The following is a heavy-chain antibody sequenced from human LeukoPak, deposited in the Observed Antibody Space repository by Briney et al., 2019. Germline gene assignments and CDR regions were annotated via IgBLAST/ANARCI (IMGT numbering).Heavy chain of an antibody. D-gene: IGHD3-22*01. Sequence: PGGSLRLSCAASGFTFSSYSMNWVRQAPGKGLEWVANIKQDGSEKYYVDSVKGRFTISRDNAKNSLYLQMNSLRAEDTAVYYCARDFASYYYDSSGYFGYWGQGTLVTVSS. CDR3: ARDFASYYYDSSGYFGY. V-gene: IGHV3-7*01. J-gene: IGHJ4*02. CDR2: IKQDGSEK. CDR1: GFTFSSYS.